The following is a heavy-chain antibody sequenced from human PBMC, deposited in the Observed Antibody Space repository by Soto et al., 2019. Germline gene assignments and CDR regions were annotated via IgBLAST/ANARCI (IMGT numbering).Heavy chain of an antibody. J-gene: IGHJ4*02. V-gene: IGHV1-3*01. D-gene: IGHD3-10*01. CDR2: INAGNGNT. CDR3: ARGANYGSGSLQGY. Sequence: QVQLVQSGAEVKKPGASVKVSCKASGYTFTSYAMHWVRQAPGQRLEWMGWINAGNGNTKYSQKFQGRVTITRDTXXSTAYMELSSLRSEDTAVYYCARGANYGSGSLQGYWGQGTLVTVSS. CDR1: GYTFTSYA.